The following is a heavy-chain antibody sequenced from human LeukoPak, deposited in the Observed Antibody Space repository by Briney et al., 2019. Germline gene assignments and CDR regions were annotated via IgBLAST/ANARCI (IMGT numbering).Heavy chain of an antibody. CDR1: GGSISSSNW. J-gene: IGHJ4*02. D-gene: IGHD1-20*01. V-gene: IGHV4-4*02. CDR2: IYYSGST. CDR3: ARDRGITGTTSVDYFDY. Sequence: SETLSLTCAVSGGSISSSNWRSWVRQPPGKGLEWIGYIYYSGSTNYNPSLKSRVTISVDTSKNQFSLKLSSVTAADTAVYYCARDRGITGTTSVDYFDYWGQGTLVTVSS.